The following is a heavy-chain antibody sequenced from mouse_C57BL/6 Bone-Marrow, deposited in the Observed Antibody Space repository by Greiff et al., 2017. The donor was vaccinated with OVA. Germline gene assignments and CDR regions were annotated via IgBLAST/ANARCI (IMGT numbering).Heavy chain of an antibody. CDR3: ARYLTGYYFDY. D-gene: IGHD4-1*01. Sequence: VQLKESGPGLAKPSPTLSLTCSVTGYSITSDYWNWIRKFPGHKLEYMGYISYSGSTYYYPSLKSRISITRDTSKNKYYLQLNSVTTEDTATDYCARYLTGYYFDYWGQGTTLTVSS. CDR1: GYSITSDY. V-gene: IGHV3-8*01. J-gene: IGHJ2*01. CDR2: ISYSGST.